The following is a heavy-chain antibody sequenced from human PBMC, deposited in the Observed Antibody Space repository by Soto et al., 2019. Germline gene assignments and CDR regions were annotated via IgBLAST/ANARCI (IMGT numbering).Heavy chain of an antibody. CDR2: IYYSGST. D-gene: IGHD6-13*01. CDR1: GGSISRSSYY. Sequence: SETLSLTCTVSGGSISRSSYYWGWIRQPPGKGLEWIGSIYYSGSTYYNPSFKGQVTISADKSISTAYLQWSSLTASDTAMYYCARQTGSWSHIDYWGQGTQVTVSS. CDR3: ARQTGSWSHIDY. J-gene: IGHJ4*02. V-gene: IGHV4-39*07.